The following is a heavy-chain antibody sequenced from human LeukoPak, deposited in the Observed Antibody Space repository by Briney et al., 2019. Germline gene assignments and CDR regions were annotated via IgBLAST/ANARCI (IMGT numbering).Heavy chain of an antibody. CDR3: AREPGGLDV. D-gene: IGHD3-16*01. Sequence: SETLSLACTVSGGSISSYYWSWIRQPAGEGLEWIGHIYSTGSTNYNPSLKSRVTLSVDTSKNQFSLKLSSVTAADTAVYYCAREPGGLDVWGKGTTVTVSS. J-gene: IGHJ6*04. V-gene: IGHV4-4*07. CDR1: GGSISSYY. CDR2: IYSTGST.